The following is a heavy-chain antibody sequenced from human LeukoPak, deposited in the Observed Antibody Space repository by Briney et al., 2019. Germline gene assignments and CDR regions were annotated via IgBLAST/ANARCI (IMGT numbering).Heavy chain of an antibody. J-gene: IGHJ4*02. CDR2: IYPSDSET. CDR3: ARHYTAVAAFDS. D-gene: IGHD6-19*01. CDR1: GYMFTTYW. Sequence: KFGESLKISCKGSGYMFTTYWIGWVRQMPGKGLEWMGIIYPSDSETKYSPSFQGQVTISADKSVNTAYLQWSSLQASGTAMYYCARHYTAVAAFDSWGQGTLVTVSS. V-gene: IGHV5-51*01.